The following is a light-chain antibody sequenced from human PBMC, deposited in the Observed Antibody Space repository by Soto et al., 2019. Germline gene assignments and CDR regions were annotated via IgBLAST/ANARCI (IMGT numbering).Light chain of an antibody. CDR1: QGISSA. CDR2: GAS. V-gene: IGKV1D-13*01. Sequence: AIXLXQXPXXLXXXVXXSXXITCRASQGISSALAWYQQNPGKAPKLLIYGASSLESGVPSRFSGSRSGTDFTLTISSLQPEDFATYYCQQFNNYPVTFAGGTKVDIK. J-gene: IGKJ4*01. CDR3: QQFNNYPVT.